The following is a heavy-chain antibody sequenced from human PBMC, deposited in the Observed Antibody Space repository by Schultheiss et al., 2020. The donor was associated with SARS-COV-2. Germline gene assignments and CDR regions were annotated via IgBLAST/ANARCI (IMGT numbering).Heavy chain of an antibody. J-gene: IGHJ6*03. CDR1: GGSFSGYY. CDR3: ARCSLFGYMDV. V-gene: IGHV4-59*10. Sequence: SETLSLTCAVYGGSFSGYYWSWIRQPPGKGLEWIGRIYTSGSTYYNPSLKSRVTISVDRSKNLFSLRLSSVTAADTAVYYCARCSLFGYMDVWGKGTTVTVSS. D-gene: IGHD3-10*02. CDR2: IYTSGST.